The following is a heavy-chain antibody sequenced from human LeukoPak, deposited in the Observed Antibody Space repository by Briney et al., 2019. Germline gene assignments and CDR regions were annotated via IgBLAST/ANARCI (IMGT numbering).Heavy chain of an antibody. J-gene: IGHJ4*02. D-gene: IGHD2-15*01. CDR3: TKESATGSRYSFDY. CDR1: GFTFSSHG. V-gene: IGHV3-30*18. CDR2: VSSDGGTT. Sequence: GTPLRLSCAASGFTFSSHGIHWVRQAPGKGLEWVAVVSSDGGTTYYADSVKGRFTISRDNSKNTLYLQMNSLRGEDTAIYYCTKESATGSRYSFDYWGQGTLVTVSS.